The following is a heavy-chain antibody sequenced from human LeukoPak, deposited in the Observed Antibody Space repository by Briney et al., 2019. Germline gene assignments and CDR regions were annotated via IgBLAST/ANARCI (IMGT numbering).Heavy chain of an antibody. J-gene: IGHJ5*02. D-gene: IGHD3-22*01. CDR1: GGSFSGYY. CDR3: ARGGYYYDSSGYNWFDP. V-gene: IGHV4-34*01. CDR2: ISHSGST. Sequence: SETLSLTCAVYGGSFSGYYWSWIRQPPGKGLEWIGEISHSGSTNYNPSLKSRVTISVDTSKNQFSLKLSSVTAADTAVYYCARGGYYYDSSGYNWFDPWGQGTLVTVSS.